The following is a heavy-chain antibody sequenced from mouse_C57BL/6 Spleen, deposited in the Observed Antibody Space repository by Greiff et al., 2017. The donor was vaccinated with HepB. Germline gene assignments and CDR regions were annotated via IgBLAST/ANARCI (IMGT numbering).Heavy chain of an antibody. CDR3: ARPALRHGNYSAWFAD. D-gene: IGHD2-1*01. V-gene: IGHV5-12*01. CDR2: ISNGGGST. Sequence: EVKLVESGGGLVQPGGSLKLSCAASGFTFSDYYMYWVRQTPEKRLEWVAYISNGGGSTYYPDTVKGRFTISRDNAKNTLYLQMSRLKSEDTAMYYCARPALRHGNYSAWFADWGQGTLVTVSA. CDR1: GFTFSDYY. J-gene: IGHJ3*01.